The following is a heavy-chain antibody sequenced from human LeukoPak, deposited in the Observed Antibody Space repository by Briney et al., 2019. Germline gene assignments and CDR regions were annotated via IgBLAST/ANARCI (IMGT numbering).Heavy chain of an antibody. CDR1: GGSISSYY. V-gene: IGHV4-59*01. CDR2: IYYSGST. CDR3: ASSPGGYSGYDLDY. J-gene: IGHJ4*02. D-gene: IGHD5-12*01. Sequence: PSETLSLTSTVSGGSISSYYWSWIRQPPGKGLEWIGYIYYSGSTNYNPSLKSRVTISVDTSKNQFSLKLSSVTAADTAVYYCASSPGGYSGYDLDYWGQGTLVTVSS.